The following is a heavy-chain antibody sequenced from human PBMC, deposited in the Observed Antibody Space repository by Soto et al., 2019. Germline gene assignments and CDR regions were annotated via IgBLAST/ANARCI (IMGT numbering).Heavy chain of an antibody. Sequence: SETLSLTCTVSGGSISSNSYYWAWIRQPPGKGLEWIGNIYYSGTTYYNKSLKSRVTISVDTSKNQLSLKLSSVTAADTAVYYCARHKGGYYSGVDVWGQGTTVTVSS. D-gene: IGHD3-16*01. V-gene: IGHV4-39*01. CDR2: IYYSGTT. J-gene: IGHJ6*02. CDR1: GGSISSNSYY. CDR3: ARHKGGYYSGVDV.